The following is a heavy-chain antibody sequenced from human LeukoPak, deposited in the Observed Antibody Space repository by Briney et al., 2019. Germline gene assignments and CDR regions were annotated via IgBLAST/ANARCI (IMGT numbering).Heavy chain of an antibody. CDR2: IYHSGST. J-gene: IGHJ5*02. Sequence: SETLSLTCTVSGGSISSYSWSWIRQPPGKGLEWIGYIYHSGSTYYNPSLKSRVTISVDRSKNQFSLKLSSVTAADTAVYYCARSSFGSGWFDPWGQGTLVTVSS. CDR1: GGSISSYS. CDR3: ARSSFGSGWFDP. V-gene: IGHV4-30-2*01. D-gene: IGHD3-10*01.